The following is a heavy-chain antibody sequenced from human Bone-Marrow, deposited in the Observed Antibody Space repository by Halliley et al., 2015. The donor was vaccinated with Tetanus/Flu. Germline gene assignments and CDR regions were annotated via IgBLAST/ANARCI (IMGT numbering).Heavy chain of an antibody. V-gene: IGHV5-51*01. D-gene: IGHD5-12*01. CDR3: VRRPEDFSGPFDL. CDR2: IYPSDSET. J-gene: IGHJ5*02. Sequence: QLVQSGAEVGKSGESLKLSCKASGYRFSSFWIGWVRQMPGKGLEWMGIIYPSDSETRYSPSFQGQVTISADKSTNSAYLHWTSLKASDTAMYYCVRRPEDFSGPFDLWGQGTLVTVSS. CDR1: GYRFSSFW.